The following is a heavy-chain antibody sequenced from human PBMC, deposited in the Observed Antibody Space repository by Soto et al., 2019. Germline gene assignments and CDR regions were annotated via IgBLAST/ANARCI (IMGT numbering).Heavy chain of an antibody. J-gene: IGHJ6*02. D-gene: IGHD6-13*01. CDR2: IQSGGPT. CDR3: AKGRAAGTSVYYYYGMEV. V-gene: IGHV3-53*01. Sequence: WGSPRISYAGSWFTVSGQYKCRVPPAPGKGLEWVSLIQSGGPTYYADSVKGRFTISRDTSENTLHLQMNSLRAEDTAVYYCAKGRAAGTSVYYYYGMEVWGQGTTVTVSS. CDR1: WFTVSGQY.